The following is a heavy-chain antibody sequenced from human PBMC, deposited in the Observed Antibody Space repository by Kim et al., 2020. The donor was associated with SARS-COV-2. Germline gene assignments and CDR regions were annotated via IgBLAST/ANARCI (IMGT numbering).Heavy chain of an antibody. J-gene: IGHJ4*02. D-gene: IGHD2-15*01. V-gene: IGHV3-7*03. CDR1: GFSLSGSW. Sequence: GGSLRLSCVAPGFSLSGSWMSWVRQAPGKGLEWVADTKEDGSDQHYVDSVKGRFTISRDNDKNSLYLQMNSLRAEDTAVYYCARDRGDCRGGPCYGILDYWGQGTLVTVSS. CDR3: ARDRGDCRGGPCYGILDY. CDR2: TKEDGSDQ.